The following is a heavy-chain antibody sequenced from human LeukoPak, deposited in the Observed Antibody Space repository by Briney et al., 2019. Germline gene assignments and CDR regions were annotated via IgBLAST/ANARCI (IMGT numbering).Heavy chain of an antibody. V-gene: IGHV4-39*07. D-gene: IGHD3-22*01. CDR2: IYYSGST. Sequence: SETLSLTCTVSGGSISSSSYYWGWIRRPPGKGLEWIGSIYYSGSTYYNPSLKSRVTISVDTSKNQFSLKLSSVTAADTAVYYCARAPLRERWLLPNDAFDIWGQGTMVTVSS. J-gene: IGHJ3*02. CDR3: ARAPLRERWLLPNDAFDI. CDR1: GGSISSSSYY.